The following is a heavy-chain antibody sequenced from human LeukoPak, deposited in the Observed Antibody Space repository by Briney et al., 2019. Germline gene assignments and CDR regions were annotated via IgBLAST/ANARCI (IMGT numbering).Heavy chain of an antibody. CDR1: GGSFSGYY. D-gene: IGHD6-13*01. CDR2: INHSGST. Sequence: SETLSLTCAVYGGSFSGYYWSWIRQPPGKGLEWIGEINHSGSTNYNPSLKSRVTISVDTSKNQFSLKLSSVTAADTAVYYGARSLVVPGYSSRWYQLDYFDDWGQGTLVTVSS. J-gene: IGHJ4*02. CDR3: ARSLVVPGYSSRWYQLDYFDD. V-gene: IGHV4-34*01.